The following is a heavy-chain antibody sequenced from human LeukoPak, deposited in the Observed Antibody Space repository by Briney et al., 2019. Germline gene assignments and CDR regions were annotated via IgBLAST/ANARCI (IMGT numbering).Heavy chain of an antibody. CDR3: ARQYGSGSCHNWFDP. D-gene: IGHD3-10*01. CDR1: GGTFSSYA. CDR2: IIPIFGTA. V-gene: IGHV1-69*06. J-gene: IGHJ5*02. Sequence: SVKVSCKASGGTFSSYAISWVRQAPGQGLEWMGGIIPIFGTANYAQKFQGRVTITADKSTSTAYMELSSLRSEDTAVYYCARQYGSGSCHNWFDPWGQGTLVTVSS.